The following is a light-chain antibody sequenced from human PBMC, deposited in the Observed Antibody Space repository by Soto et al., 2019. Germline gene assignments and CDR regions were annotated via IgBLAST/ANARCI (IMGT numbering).Light chain of an antibody. J-gene: IGKJ4*01. V-gene: IGKV3-20*01. CDR3: QQYGSSPLT. CDR2: GAS. Sequence: VLTQSPGTVALSPGDRATLSCRASQSVTANYLAWYQQKPGQAPRLLIYGASSRATGIPDRFSGSGSGTDFTLTITRLEPEDFAVYFCQQYGSSPLTFGGGTKVEIK. CDR1: QSVTANY.